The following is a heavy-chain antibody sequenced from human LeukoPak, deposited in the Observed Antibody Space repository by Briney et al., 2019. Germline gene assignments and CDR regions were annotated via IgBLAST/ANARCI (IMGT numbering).Heavy chain of an antibody. CDR3: ARSVVVVPAAIYWFDP. J-gene: IGHJ5*02. D-gene: IGHD2-2*01. V-gene: IGHV4-39*01. CDR1: GGSISSSSYY. Sequence: SETLSLTCTVSGGSISSSSYYWGWIRQPPGGGLECIGSIYYSGSTYYNPSLKSRVTIFVDTSKNQFSLKLSSVTAADPAVYYCARSVVVVPAAIYWFDPWGQGTLVTVSS. CDR2: IYYSGST.